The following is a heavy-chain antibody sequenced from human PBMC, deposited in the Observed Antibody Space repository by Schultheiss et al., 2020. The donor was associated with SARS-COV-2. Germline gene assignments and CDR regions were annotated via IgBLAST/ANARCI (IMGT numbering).Heavy chain of an antibody. J-gene: IGHJ6*02. Sequence: SETLSLTCAVYGGSFSGYYWSWIRQPPGKGLEWIGEINHSGTTNYNPSLKSRVTVSVDTSKNQFSLKLSSVTAADTAVYYCAKRLGYSGGWCIDVWGQGTTVTVSS. D-gene: IGHD6-19*01. CDR2: INHSGTT. CDR1: GGSFSGYY. V-gene: IGHV4-34*01. CDR3: AKRLGYSGGWCIDV.